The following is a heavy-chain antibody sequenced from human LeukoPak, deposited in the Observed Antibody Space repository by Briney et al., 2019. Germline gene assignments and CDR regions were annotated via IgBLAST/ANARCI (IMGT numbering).Heavy chain of an antibody. J-gene: IGHJ6*02. V-gene: IGHV3-74*01. CDR2: IIGDGSIT. CDR1: GFTFSTYW. D-gene: IGHD6-19*01. Sequence: GGSLRLSCAASGFTFSTYWMHWVRHAPGKGLEWVSRIIGDGSITNYADSVKGRFTISRDNSKNTLYLQMNSLRAEDTAVYYCAKDYLPYSSGWDPYYYYGMDVWGQGTTVTVSS. CDR3: AKDYLPYSSGWDPYYYYGMDV.